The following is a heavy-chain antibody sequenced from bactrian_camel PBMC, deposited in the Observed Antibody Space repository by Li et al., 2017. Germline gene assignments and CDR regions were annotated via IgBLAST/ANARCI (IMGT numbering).Heavy chain of an antibody. J-gene: IGHJ4*01. Sequence: DVQLVESGGGLVQPGGSLRLSCAASGITFGSSDMSWVRQGPGKGLEWVSAINSGGGSTYYADSVKGRFTISKDIAENMVYLQIERLKPEDTAVYYCVRDLVGLLNSWGQGTQVTVS. CDR3: VRDLVGLLNS. CDR2: INSGGGST. V-gene: IGHV3S40*01. CDR1: GITFGSSD.